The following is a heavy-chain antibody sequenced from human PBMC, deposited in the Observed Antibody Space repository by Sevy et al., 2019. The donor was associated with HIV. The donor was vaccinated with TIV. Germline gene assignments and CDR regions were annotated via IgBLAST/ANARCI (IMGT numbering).Heavy chain of an antibody. CDR2: INVGNGIT. D-gene: IGHD6-13*01. V-gene: IGHV1-3*01. Sequence: ASVKVSCKASGYLFISFVMHWVRQAPGQGLEWVGWINVGNGITKYSQKFQDRVTITRDASTSTTYMELTSLTSEDTAIYYCTREAKQQLSQYFFDFWGQGTLVTVSS. J-gene: IGHJ4*02. CDR1: GYLFISFV. CDR3: TREAKQQLSQYFFDF.